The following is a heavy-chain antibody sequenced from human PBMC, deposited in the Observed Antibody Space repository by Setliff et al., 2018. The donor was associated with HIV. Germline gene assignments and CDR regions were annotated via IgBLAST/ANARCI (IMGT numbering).Heavy chain of an antibody. J-gene: IGHJ5*02. Sequence: SQTLSLTCTVSGGSISDSRYYWSWIRQPPGKGLEWIGSIYYSGSTYYNPSLKSRVAISVDTSKNQFSLKLSSVTAADAAVYYCASRVYYYDSSGYLREEGFDPWGQGTLVTVSS. CDR2: IYYSGST. D-gene: IGHD3-22*01. CDR3: ASRVYYYDSSGYLREEGFDP. CDR1: GGSISDSRYY. V-gene: IGHV4-39*01.